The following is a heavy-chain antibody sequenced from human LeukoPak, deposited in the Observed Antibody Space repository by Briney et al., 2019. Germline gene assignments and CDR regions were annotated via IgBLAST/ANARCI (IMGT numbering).Heavy chain of an antibody. CDR1: GYSISSGYY. D-gene: IGHD6-19*01. CDR2: IYHSGST. CDR3: ARDRYSSGWYIRYYFDY. Sequence: SETLSLTCTVSGYSISSGYYWGWIRQPPGRGLEWIGSIYHSGSTYYNPSLKSRVTISVDTSKNQFSLKLSSVTAADTAVYYCARDRYSSGWYIRYYFDYWGQGTLVTVSS. V-gene: IGHV4-38-2*02. J-gene: IGHJ4*02.